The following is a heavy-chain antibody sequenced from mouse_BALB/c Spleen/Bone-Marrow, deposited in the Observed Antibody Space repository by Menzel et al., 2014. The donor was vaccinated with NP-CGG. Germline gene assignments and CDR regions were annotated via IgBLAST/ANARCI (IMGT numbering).Heavy chain of an antibody. CDR1: GYSITSGYY. Sequence: EVHLVESGPGLVKPSQSLSLTCSVTGYSITSGYYWNWIRQFPGNKLEWMGYISYDGSNNCNPSLKNRISITRDTSKNQFFLKLNSVTTEDTATYYCARLDGFAYWGQGTLVTVSA. CDR2: ISYDGSN. V-gene: IGHV3-6*02. CDR3: ARLDGFAY. J-gene: IGHJ3*01.